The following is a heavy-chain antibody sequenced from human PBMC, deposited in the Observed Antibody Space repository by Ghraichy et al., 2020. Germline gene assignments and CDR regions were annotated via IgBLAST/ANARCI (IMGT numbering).Heavy chain of an antibody. D-gene: IGHD3-3*01. CDR1: GFTVSSNY. CDR2: IYSGGST. V-gene: IGHV3-53*01. Sequence: GGSLRLSCAASGFTVSSNYMSWVRQAPGKGLEWVSVIYSGGSTYYADSVKGRFTISRDNSKNTLYLQMNSLRAEDTAVYYCARDRDFWSGYYGGNYYYGMDVWGQGTTVTVSS. J-gene: IGHJ6*02. CDR3: ARDRDFWSGYYGGNYYYGMDV.